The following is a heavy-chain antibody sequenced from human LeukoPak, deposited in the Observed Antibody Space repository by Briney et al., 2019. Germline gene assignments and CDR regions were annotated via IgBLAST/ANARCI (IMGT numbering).Heavy chain of an antibody. CDR3: ARELGDYHPNWFDP. CDR2: INAGNGNT. J-gene: IGHJ5*02. D-gene: IGHD4-17*01. V-gene: IGHV1-3*01. Sequence: APVKVSCKASGYTFTSYAMHWVRQAPGQRLQWMGWINAGNGNTKYSQKFQGRVTITRDTSASTAYMELSSLRSEDTAVYYCARELGDYHPNWFDPWGQGTLVTVSS. CDR1: GYTFTSYA.